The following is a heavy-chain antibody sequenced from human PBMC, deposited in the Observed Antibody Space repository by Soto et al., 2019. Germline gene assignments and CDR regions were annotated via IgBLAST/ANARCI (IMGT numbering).Heavy chain of an antibody. J-gene: IGHJ6*02. CDR1: GFTFSSYS. V-gene: IGHV3-21*01. Sequence: GESLKISCAASGFTFSSYSMNWVRQAPGKGLEWVSSISSSSSYIYYADSVKGRFTISRDNAKNSLYLQMNSLRAEDTAVYYCARSVGIAAAGYYYYYGMDVWGQGTTVTVSS. CDR2: ISSSSSYI. CDR3: ARSVGIAAAGYYYYYGMDV. D-gene: IGHD6-13*01.